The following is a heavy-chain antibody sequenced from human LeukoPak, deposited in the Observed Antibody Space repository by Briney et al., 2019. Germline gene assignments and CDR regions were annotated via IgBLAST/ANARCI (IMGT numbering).Heavy chain of an antibody. V-gene: IGHV3-15*01. J-gene: IGHJ4*02. CDR1: GFSFSNVW. CDR2: IKSKTDGGTT. Sequence: PGGSLRPSCAASGFSFSNVWMSWVRQAPGKGLEWVGRIKSKTDGGTTDYAAPVKGRFTISRDDSKNTLYLQMNSLKTEDTAVYYCTTLKLNYGPLDFWGQGTLVTVSS. D-gene: IGHD1-7*01. CDR3: TTLKLNYGPLDF.